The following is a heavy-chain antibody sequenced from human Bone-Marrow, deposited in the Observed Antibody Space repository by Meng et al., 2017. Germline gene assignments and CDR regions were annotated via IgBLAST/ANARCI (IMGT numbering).Heavy chain of an antibody. CDR3: ARFTPFDY. V-gene: IGHV3-74*01. J-gene: IGHJ4*02. CDR1: GFTFSSYW. CDR2: INTDGSST. Sequence: EVHLVESVGALVQPGGSLRLSCTASGFTFSSYWMHWVRQAPGKGPVWVSRINTDGSSTDYADSVKGRFTISRDNAKNTLYLQMNSLRAEDTAMYYCARFTPFDYWGQGTLVTVSS.